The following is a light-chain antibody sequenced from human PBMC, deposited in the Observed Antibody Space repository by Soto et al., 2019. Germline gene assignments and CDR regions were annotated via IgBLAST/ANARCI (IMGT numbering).Light chain of an antibody. Sequence: DIQMTQSPSTLSASVGDRVTITCRASQSISSWLAWYQQKPGKTHKLLIYDASSLESGVPSRFSGSGSGTEFTLTISSLQPDDFATYYCQQYNSYSITFGQGTRLEI. CDR2: DAS. CDR3: QQYNSYSIT. CDR1: QSISSW. V-gene: IGKV1-5*01. J-gene: IGKJ5*01.